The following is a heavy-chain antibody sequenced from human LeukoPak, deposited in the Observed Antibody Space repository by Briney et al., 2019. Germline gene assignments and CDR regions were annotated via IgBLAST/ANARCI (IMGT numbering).Heavy chain of an antibody. CDR2: IYYSGTT. V-gene: IGHV4-59*01. CDR3: AREDPQTTVPEGMDV. Sequence: SETLSLTCTVSGGSISYYYWSWIRQSPGKGLEWIGYIYYSGTTDYNPSLKSRATISVDTSKNQFSLQLRSVTAADTAVYYCAREDPQTTVPEGMDVWGQGTTVTVSS. D-gene: IGHD4-17*01. CDR1: GGSISYYY. J-gene: IGHJ6*02.